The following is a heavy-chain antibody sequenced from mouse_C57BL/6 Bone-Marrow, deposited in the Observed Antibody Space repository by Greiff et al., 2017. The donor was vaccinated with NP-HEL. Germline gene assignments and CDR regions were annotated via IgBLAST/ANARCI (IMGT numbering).Heavy chain of an antibody. Sequence: EVQLVESGGGLVQPGGSLKLSCAASGFTFSDYGMAWVRQAPRQGPEWVAFISNLAYSIYYADTVTGRFTISRENAKNTLYLEMSSLRSEDTAMYYCARRNWYYFDDWGQGTTLTVSS. CDR3: ARRNWYYFDD. D-gene: IGHD4-1*01. CDR1: GFTFSDYG. J-gene: IGHJ2*01. CDR2: ISNLAYSI. V-gene: IGHV5-15*01.